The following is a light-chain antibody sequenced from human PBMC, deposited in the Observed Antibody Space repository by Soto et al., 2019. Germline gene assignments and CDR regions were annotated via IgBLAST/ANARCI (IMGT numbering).Light chain of an antibody. CDR2: LDSDGSH. CDR1: SGHSSYA. Sequence: QPVLTQSPSASASLGASVKLTCTLSSGHSSYAIAWHQQQPEKGPRYLMKLDSDGSHTKGDAIPDRFSGSSSGAERYLTISSLQSEDAADYYCQTWGTGIHVVFGGGTKFTVL. CDR3: QTWGTGIHVV. V-gene: IGLV4-69*01. J-gene: IGLJ2*01.